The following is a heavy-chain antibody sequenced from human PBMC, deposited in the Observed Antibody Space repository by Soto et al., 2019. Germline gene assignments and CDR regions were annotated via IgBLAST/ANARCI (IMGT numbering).Heavy chain of an antibody. D-gene: IGHD3-10*01. CDR1: GFPFGNFL. Sequence: GGSLRLSCTASGFPFGNFLMSWFRQAPGKGMEWVGFIRSQPYGGSAEYAASVRGRFTISRDDSKGIAYLQMNSLQTEDSGVYYCIGSFPFWGQGTLVTVSS. CDR3: IGSFPF. V-gene: IGHV3-49*03. J-gene: IGHJ4*02. CDR2: IRSQPYGGSA.